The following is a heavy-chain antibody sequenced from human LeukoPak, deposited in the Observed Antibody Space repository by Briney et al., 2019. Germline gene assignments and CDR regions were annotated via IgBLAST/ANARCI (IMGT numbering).Heavy chain of an antibody. Sequence: SETLSLTCTVSGGSISSSSYYWGWIRQPPGKGLEWIGSIYYSGSTYYNPSLKSRVTISVDTSKNQFSLKLSSVTAADTAVYYCARDHYSSSNWFDPWGQGTLVTVSS. CDR1: GGSISSSSYY. J-gene: IGHJ5*02. V-gene: IGHV4-39*07. CDR3: ARDHYSSSNWFDP. D-gene: IGHD6-6*01. CDR2: IYYSGST.